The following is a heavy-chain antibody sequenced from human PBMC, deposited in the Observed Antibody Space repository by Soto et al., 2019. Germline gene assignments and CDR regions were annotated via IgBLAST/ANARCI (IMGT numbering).Heavy chain of an antibody. Sequence: GASVKVSCKASGYRFTSYGIGWVRQAPGQGLEWMGWINVYNGNTNYAQNLQGRVTLTTDTSTSTAYMELRSLRSNDTAVYYCAMVDVYVTPSPQDVWGQGTTVTVSS. CDR1: GYRFTSYG. V-gene: IGHV1-18*01. CDR3: AMVDVYVTPSPQDV. J-gene: IGHJ6*02. D-gene: IGHD3-16*01. CDR2: INVYNGNT.